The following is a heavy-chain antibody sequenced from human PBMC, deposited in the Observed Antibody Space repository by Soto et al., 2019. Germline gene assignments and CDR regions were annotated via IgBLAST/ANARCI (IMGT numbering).Heavy chain of an antibody. V-gene: IGHV5-51*01. D-gene: IGHD2-2*01. Sequence: GESLKISCKASGFTFTSYWIAWVRKMPGKGLEWMGIIYPGDSDTSYSPSFQGQVTISAVKSINTAYLQWSSLKASDTAMYYCAKHEGYCSSTTCSNFDYWGQGTLVTVSS. J-gene: IGHJ4*02. CDR3: AKHEGYCSSTTCSNFDY. CDR1: GFTFTSYW. CDR2: IYPGDSDT.